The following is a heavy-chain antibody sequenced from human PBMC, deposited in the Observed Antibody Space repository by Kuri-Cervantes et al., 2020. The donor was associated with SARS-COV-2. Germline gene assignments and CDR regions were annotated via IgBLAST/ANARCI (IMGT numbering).Heavy chain of an antibody. V-gene: IGHV3-11*01. CDR3: ARDRITGTRAQKYYYYGMDV. CDR2: ISSSGSTI. Sequence: GESLKISCAASGFTFSDYYMSWIRQAPGKGLEWVSYISSSGSTIYYADSVKGRFTISRDNAKNSLYLQMNSLRAEDTAVYYCARDRITGTRAQKYYYYGMDVWGQGTTVTVSS. D-gene: IGHD1-7*01. J-gene: IGHJ6*02. CDR1: GFTFSDYY.